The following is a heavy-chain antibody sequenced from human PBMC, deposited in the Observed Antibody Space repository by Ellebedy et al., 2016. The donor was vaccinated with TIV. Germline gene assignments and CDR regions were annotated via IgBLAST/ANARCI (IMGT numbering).Heavy chain of an antibody. CDR3: TTDRGGYYYDSSGYHYYFDY. CDR2: IKSKTDGGTT. D-gene: IGHD3-22*01. CDR1: GFTFNNAW. Sequence: GESLKISXAASGFTFNNAWMSWVRQAPGKGLEWVGRIKSKTDGGTTDYAAPVKGRFTISRDDSKNTLYLQMNSLKTEDTAVYYCTTDRGGYYYDSSGYHYYFDYWGQGTLVTVSS. V-gene: IGHV3-15*01. J-gene: IGHJ4*02.